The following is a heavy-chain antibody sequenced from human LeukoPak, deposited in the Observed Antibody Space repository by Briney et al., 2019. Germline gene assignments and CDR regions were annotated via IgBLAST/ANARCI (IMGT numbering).Heavy chain of an antibody. Sequence: GGSLRLSCAASGFTFSSYSMNWVRQAPGKGLEWVSSISSSSSYIYYADSVKGRFTISRDNAKISLYLQMNSLRAEDTAVYYCARGSCSGGSCYSCNHWGQGTLVTVSS. CDR2: ISSSSSYI. V-gene: IGHV3-21*01. CDR3: ARGSCSGGSCYSCNH. D-gene: IGHD2-15*01. CDR1: GFTFSSYS. J-gene: IGHJ4*02.